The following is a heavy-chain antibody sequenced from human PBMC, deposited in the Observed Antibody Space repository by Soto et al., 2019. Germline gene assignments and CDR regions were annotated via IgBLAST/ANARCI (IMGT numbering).Heavy chain of an antibody. CDR1: AFIFGKAW. CDR3: TTGNPIDF. Sequence: GGSLRLCCTGYAFIFGKAWVNWVRQAPGKGCQWVGRIKPTSEGAAADYAAPVKGRFTISRDDSRRAVYLQMNNLKTEDTGRYYCTTGNPIDFWGQGVPVTGSP. V-gene: IGHV3-15*07. J-gene: IGHJ4*02. CDR2: IKPTSEGAAA.